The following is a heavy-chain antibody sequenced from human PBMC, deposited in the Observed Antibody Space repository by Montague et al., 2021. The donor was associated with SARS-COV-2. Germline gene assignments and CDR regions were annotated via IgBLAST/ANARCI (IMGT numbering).Heavy chain of an antibody. V-gene: IGHV4-59*08. D-gene: IGHD2-15*01. CDR2: IYDSGNV. CDR3: TAQTDNYDNSLDV. J-gene: IGHJ6*02. Sequence: SETLSLTCAVSGGSIRNYYWSWIRQPPGRGLEWIAYIYDSGNVDYNPSLKSRVTISVDTSKNQFSLKLSSVTAADTAVYYCTAQTDNYDNSLDVWGQGTTVTVS. CDR1: GGSIRNYY.